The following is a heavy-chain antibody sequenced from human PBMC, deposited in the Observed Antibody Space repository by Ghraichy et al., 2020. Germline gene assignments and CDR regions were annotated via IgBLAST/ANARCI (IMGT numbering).Heavy chain of an antibody. V-gene: IGHV3-23*01. Sequence: GGSLRLSCAASGFTFSNYAMSWVRQAPGKGLEWVSVISGSGGSTYYADSVKGRFTISRDNSKNTLYLQMNSLRAEDTAIYYCAKRSVIGAPGPLPEWGQGTLVTVSS. D-gene: IGHD6-13*01. J-gene: IGHJ4*02. CDR3: AKRSVIGAPGPLPE. CDR1: GFTFSNYA. CDR2: ISGSGGST.